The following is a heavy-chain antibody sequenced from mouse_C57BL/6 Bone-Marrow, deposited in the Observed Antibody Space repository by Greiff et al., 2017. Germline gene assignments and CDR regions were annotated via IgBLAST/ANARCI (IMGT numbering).Heavy chain of an antibody. CDR1: GFNIKDDY. D-gene: IGHD1-1*01. V-gene: IGHV14-4*01. J-gene: IGHJ2*01. CDR2: IDPENGDT. CDR3: TSLFITTVVFDY. Sequence: VQLQQSGAELVRPGASVKLSCTASGFNIKDDYMHWVKQRPEQGLEWIGWIDPENGDTEYASKFQGNATITADTSSNTAYLQLSSLTSEDTAVYYCTSLFITTVVFDYWGQGTTLTVSS.